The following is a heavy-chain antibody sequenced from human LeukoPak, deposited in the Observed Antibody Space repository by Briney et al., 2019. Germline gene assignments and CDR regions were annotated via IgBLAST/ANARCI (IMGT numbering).Heavy chain of an antibody. CDR1: GYGFTSYW. D-gene: IGHD5-18*01. CDR3: ARQIRGYSYGYYFDY. CDR2: IYSGDSDI. Sequence: GVSLKISSKGSGYGFTSYWIAWVGPMPGQGLEWMGIIYSGDSDIRYSPSFQGQVTISADKSISTAYLQWSSLKASDTAMYYCARQIRGYSYGYYFDYWGQGTLVTVSS. V-gene: IGHV5-51*01. J-gene: IGHJ4*02.